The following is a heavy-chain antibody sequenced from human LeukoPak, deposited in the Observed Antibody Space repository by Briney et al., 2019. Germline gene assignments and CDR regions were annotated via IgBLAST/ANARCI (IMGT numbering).Heavy chain of an antibody. V-gene: IGHV1-2*02. Sequence: VASVKVSCKASGYTFTGYYMHWVRQAPGQGLEWMGWTNPNSGGTNYAQKFQGRVTMTRDTSNSTAYMELSRLRSDDTAVYYCARERVGAELDYWGQGTLVTVSS. J-gene: IGHJ4*02. CDR3: ARERVGAELDY. CDR2: TNPNSGGT. CDR1: GYTFTGYY. D-gene: IGHD1-26*01.